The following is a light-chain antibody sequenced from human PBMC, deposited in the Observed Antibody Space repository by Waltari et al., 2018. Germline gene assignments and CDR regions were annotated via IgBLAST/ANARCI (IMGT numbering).Light chain of an antibody. CDR3: YSTDSSGNHRV. CDR1: DSPKKY. V-gene: IGLV3-10*01. CDR2: EDT. Sequence: SYELTQPPSVSVSPGQTARITCSGDDSPKKYSYWYQQKPGQAPVVVIYEDTKRPSGIPERFSGSSSGTMATFTISGAQVEDEADYYCYSTDSSGNHRVFGRGTKLTVL. J-gene: IGLJ3*02.